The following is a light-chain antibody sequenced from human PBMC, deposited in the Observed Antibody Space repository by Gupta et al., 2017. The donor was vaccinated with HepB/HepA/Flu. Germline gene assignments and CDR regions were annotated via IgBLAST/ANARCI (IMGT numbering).Light chain of an antibody. V-gene: IGKV3-20*01. CDR2: GAS. CDR3: QQDSSSWT. CDR1: LSVSSSY. J-gene: IGKJ1*01. Sequence: ELVVTQSPGTLSLSPGDRATLSCRASLSVSSSYSAWYQQKPGQAPRLLIYGASTRAYGIPDRFSGSGSGTDFTLTISRLEPEDPAVYYCQQDSSSWTFGQGTKVQIK.